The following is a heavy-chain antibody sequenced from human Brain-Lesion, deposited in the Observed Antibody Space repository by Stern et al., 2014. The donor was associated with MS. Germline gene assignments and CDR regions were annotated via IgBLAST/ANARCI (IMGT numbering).Heavy chain of an antibody. V-gene: IGHV5-51*01. D-gene: IGHD6-19*01. Sequence: EVQLVESGAEVKKPGESLKISCKGSGYRFDNYWIGWVRQKPGKGLEWMGIIYTADSDTRYSPSLQGQVTISADKSISTVYLQWSSLKASDTAMYYCARTYSSGWYGAHAFDIWGQGTMVTVSS. CDR3: ARTYSSGWYGAHAFDI. J-gene: IGHJ3*02. CDR1: GYRFDNYW. CDR2: IYTADSDT.